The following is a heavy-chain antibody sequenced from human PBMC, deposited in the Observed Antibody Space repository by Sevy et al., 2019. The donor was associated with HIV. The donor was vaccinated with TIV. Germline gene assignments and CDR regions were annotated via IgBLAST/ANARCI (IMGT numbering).Heavy chain of an antibody. V-gene: IGHV4-39*01. Sequence: SETLSLTCTVSGGSISSSSYYWAWIRQPPGKGLEWIGSVYYTGSTYYKPSLKSRVTISADRSKNQFSLKLSSVTAADTAVYYCARSNTVETLGHAFDVWGHGTMVTVSS. J-gene: IGHJ3*01. D-gene: IGHD4-17*01. CDR2: VYYTGST. CDR1: GGSISSSSYY. CDR3: ARSNTVETLGHAFDV.